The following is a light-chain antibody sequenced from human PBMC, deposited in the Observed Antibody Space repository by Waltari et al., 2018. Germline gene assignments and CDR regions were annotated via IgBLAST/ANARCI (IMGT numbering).Light chain of an antibody. CDR1: QSIYSPY. CDR3: QQYGSSPRT. Sequence: EIVLTQSPGTLSLSPGARATLPCRASQSIYSPYLAWYQQKPGQAPRLLIYRASTRATGVPDRFSGSGSGTDFTLTISRLEPEDFAVFYCQQYGSSPRTFGQGTTVEIK. V-gene: IGKV3-20*01. J-gene: IGKJ1*01. CDR2: RAS.